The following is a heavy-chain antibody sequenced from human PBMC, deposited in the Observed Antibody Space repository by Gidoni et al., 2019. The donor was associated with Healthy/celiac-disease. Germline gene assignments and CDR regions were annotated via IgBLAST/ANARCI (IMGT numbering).Heavy chain of an antibody. CDR3: ARSQRDSSSWYERGAEDV. V-gene: IGHV4-34*01. CDR2: INDSGST. J-gene: IGHJ6*02. D-gene: IGHD6-13*01. Sequence: QVQLQQWGAGLLNPSETLSLTCTVYGGSFSGYYSSWIRQTPGKGLEWIGEINDSGSTKYHPSRKSRVTISVDTSKNKLSLKLSSVTAADTAVYYCARSQRDSSSWYERGAEDVWGQGTTVTVSS. CDR1: GGSFSGYY.